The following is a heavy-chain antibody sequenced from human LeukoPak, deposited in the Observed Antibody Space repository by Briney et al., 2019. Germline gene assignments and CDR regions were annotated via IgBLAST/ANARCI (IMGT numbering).Heavy chain of an antibody. V-gene: IGHV1-18*01. Sequence: ASVKVSCKASGYTFTSYGISWVRQAPGQGLEWMGWISAYNGNTNYAQKLQGRVTMTTDTSTSTAYMELRSLRSDDTAVYYCARDQGEAAAGYYHYGMDVWGQGTTVTVSS. CDR3: ARDQGEAAAGYYHYGMDV. J-gene: IGHJ6*02. D-gene: IGHD6-13*01. CDR2: ISAYNGNT. CDR1: GYTFTSYG.